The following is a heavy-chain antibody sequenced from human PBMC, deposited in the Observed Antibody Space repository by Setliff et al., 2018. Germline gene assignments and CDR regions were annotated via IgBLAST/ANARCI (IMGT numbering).Heavy chain of an antibody. V-gene: IGHV4-39*07. J-gene: IGHJ4*02. CDR1: GGSISSSSYY. CDR3: ARRATYYNFWSGYYDY. D-gene: IGHD3-3*01. CDR2: XXXXXXX. Sequence: PSETLSLTCTVSGGSISSSSYYWGWIRQPPGKXXXXXXXXXXXXXXYYNPSLKXXVTISVDTSKNQLSLKLSSVTAADTAVYYCARRATYYNFWSGYYDYWGQGTLVTVSS.